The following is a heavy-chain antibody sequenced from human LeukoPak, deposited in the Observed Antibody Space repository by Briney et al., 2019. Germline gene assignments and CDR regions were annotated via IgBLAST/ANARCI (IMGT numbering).Heavy chain of an antibody. D-gene: IGHD6-6*01. CDR2: IYYSGST. V-gene: IGHV4-59*08. J-gene: IGHJ6*03. CDR3: ARRIAARSPPAYCYYMDV. CDR1: GGSISSYY. Sequence: SETLSLTCTVSGGSISSYYWSWIRQPPGKGLEWIGYIYYSGSTNYNPSLKSRVTISVDTSKNQFSLKLSSVTAADTAVYYCARRIAARSPPAYCYYMDVWGKGTTVTVSS.